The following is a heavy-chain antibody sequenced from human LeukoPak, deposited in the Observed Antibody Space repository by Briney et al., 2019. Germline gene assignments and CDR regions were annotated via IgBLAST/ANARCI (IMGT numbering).Heavy chain of an antibody. CDR2: ISYDGSNK. V-gene: IGHV3-30-3*01. CDR1: GFTFSGSA. Sequence: GGSLKLSCAASGFTFSGSAMHWVRQAPGKGLEWVAVISYDGSNKYYADSVKGRFTISRDNSKNTLYLQMNSLRAEDTAVYYCARAQRGYYDSSGYSSDYWGQGTLVTVSS. J-gene: IGHJ4*02. D-gene: IGHD3-22*01. CDR3: ARAQRGYYDSSGYSSDY.